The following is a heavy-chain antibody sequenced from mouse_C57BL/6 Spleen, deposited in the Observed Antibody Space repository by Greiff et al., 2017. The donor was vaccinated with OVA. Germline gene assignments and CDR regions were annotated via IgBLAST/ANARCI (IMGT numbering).Heavy chain of an antibody. CDR1: GFTFNTYA. J-gene: IGHJ2*01. CDR2: IRRKSSNYAT. Sequence: EVQRVESGGGLVQPKGSLKLSCAASGFTFNTYAMHWVRQAPGKGLEWVARIRRKSSNYATYYADSVKDRFTISRADSQSMLYLQMNNLETEDTAMDYCVRERLERGFDYWGQGTTLTVSS. D-gene: IGHD4-1*01. CDR3: VRERLERGFDY. V-gene: IGHV10-3*01.